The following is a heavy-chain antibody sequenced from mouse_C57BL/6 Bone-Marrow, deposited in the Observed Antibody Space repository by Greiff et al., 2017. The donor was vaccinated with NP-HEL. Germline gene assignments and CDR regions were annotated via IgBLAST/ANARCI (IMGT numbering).Heavy chain of an antibody. CDR1: GYTFTSYW. Sequence: QVQLQQPGAELVKPGASVKVSCKASGYTFTSYWMPWVKQRPGQGLEWIGRIHPSDSDTNYTQKFKGKATLTVDKSSSTAYMQLSRLTSEDSAVYYCASELGFAWFAYWGQGTLVTVSA. CDR2: IHPSDSDT. J-gene: IGHJ3*01. V-gene: IGHV1-74*01. D-gene: IGHD4-1*01. CDR3: ASELGFAWFAY.